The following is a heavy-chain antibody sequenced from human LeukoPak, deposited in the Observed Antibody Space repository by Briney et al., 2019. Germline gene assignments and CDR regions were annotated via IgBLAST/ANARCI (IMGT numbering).Heavy chain of an antibody. J-gene: IGHJ6*03. CDR3: ARVQLVYPYYYYYYMDV. Sequence: SETLSLTCVVSGYSISSGYYWGWIRQPPGKGLEWIGSIYHSGSTYYNPSLKSRVTISVDTSKNQFSLKLSSVTAADTAVYYCARVQLVYPYYYYYYMDVWGKGTTVTVSS. CDR1: GYSISSGYY. CDR2: IYHSGST. D-gene: IGHD6-6*01. V-gene: IGHV4-38-2*01.